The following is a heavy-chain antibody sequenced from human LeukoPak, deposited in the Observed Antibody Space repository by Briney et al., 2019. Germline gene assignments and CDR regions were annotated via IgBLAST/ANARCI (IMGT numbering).Heavy chain of an antibody. CDR2: ISGSGGST. J-gene: IGHJ5*02. Sequence: GGSLRLSCAASGFTCSTYAMSWVRQAPGKGLEWVSSISGSGGSTYYADSVKGRFIISKDNSKNTLYLQMNSLRAEDTAVYYCAKSTGSGVYRPFDPWGQGTLVTVSS. CDR1: GFTCSTYA. CDR3: AKSTGSGVYRPFDP. D-gene: IGHD5/OR15-5a*01. V-gene: IGHV3-23*01.